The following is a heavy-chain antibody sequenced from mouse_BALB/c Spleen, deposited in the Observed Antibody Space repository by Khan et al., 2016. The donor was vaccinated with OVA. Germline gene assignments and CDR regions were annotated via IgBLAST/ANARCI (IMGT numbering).Heavy chain of an antibody. CDR2: VSPGSGSP. Sequence: DLVKPGASVKLSCKDSGYTFTSYWINWIKQRPGQGIEWIGRVSPGSGSPYHIEMFKSNATVTVDKSASTAYIQLNSLSSEDSAVSFCTSSNYYGDSLYAMDYWGQGTSVTVSS. CDR1: GYTFTSYW. D-gene: IGHD1-1*01. CDR3: TSSNYYGDSLYAMDY. V-gene: IGHV1S41*01. J-gene: IGHJ4*01.